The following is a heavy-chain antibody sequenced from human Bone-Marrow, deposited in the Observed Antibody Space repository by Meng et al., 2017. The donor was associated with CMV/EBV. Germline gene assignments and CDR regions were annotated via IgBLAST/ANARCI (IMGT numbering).Heavy chain of an antibody. V-gene: IGHV1-18*01. CDR2: ISASHGNT. CDR1: GYTFTSYG. D-gene: IGHD2-2*01. CDR3: ARQQGDCSSTSCYLYYYYGMDV. Sequence: ASVKVSCKASGYTFTSYGFSWVRQAPGQGLECMGWISASHGNTNYAQKFQGRVTMTTDTSTSTAYMELRNLRSEDTAVYYCARQQGDCSSTSCYLYYYYGMDVWGQGTTVTVSS. J-gene: IGHJ6*02.